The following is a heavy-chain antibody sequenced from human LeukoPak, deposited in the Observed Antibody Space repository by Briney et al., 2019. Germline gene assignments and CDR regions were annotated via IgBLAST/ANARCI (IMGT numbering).Heavy chain of an antibody. CDR2: IRYDANNK. CDR3: AKGDDYGANTRLPKCNWFDP. V-gene: IGHV3-30*02. Sequence: GGSLRLSCAASGFSFSSCAMHWVRQAPGKGLEWVAYIRYDANNKNYADSVKGRFTISRDNSKDTLYLQMTSLRVEDTAVYYCAKGDDYGANTRLPKCNWFDPWGQGTLVTVSS. CDR1: GFSFSSCA. J-gene: IGHJ5*02. D-gene: IGHD4-23*01.